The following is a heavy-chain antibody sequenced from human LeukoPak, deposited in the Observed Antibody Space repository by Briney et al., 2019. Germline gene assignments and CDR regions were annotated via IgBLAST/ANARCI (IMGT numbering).Heavy chain of an antibody. J-gene: IGHJ4*02. CDR3: ATYVGDGYSFY. V-gene: IGHV1-24*01. CDR2: FDPEDGET. CDR1: GYTLTELS. D-gene: IGHD5-24*01. Sequence: ASVKVSCKVSGYTLTELSMHWVRQAPGKGLEWMGGFDPEDGETIYAQKFQGRVTVTEDTSTDTAYMELSSLRSEDTAVYYCATYVGDGYSFYWGQGTLVTVSS.